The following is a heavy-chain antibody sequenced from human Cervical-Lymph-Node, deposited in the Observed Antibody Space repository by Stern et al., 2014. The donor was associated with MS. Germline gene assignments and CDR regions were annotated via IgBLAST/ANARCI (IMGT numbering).Heavy chain of an antibody. D-gene: IGHD6-19*01. Sequence: VQLVESGPGLVKPSQTLSLTCTVSGGSISSGSYYWSWIRQPAGKGLEWIGRIYTSGSTNYNPSLKSRVTISVDTSKTQFSLKLSSVTAADTAVYYCARVATVAGTRWGQGTLVTVSS. V-gene: IGHV4-61*02. J-gene: IGHJ4*02. CDR1: GGSISSGSYY. CDR2: IYTSGST. CDR3: ARVATVAGTR.